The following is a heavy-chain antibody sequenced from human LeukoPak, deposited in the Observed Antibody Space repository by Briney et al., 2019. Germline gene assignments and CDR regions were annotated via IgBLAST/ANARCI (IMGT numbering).Heavy chain of an antibody. CDR2: ISTDGSST. J-gene: IGHJ3*02. CDR1: GFTFSSYW. V-gene: IGHV3-74*01. CDR3: VREYSSSSGRAFDM. Sequence: GGSLRLSCAASGFTFSSYWMHWVRQAPGKGLVWVSRISTDGSSTNSADSVKGRLTISKDNAKNTLYLQMNSLRAEDTAVYYCVREYSSSSGRAFDMWGQGTMVTVSP. D-gene: IGHD6-6*01.